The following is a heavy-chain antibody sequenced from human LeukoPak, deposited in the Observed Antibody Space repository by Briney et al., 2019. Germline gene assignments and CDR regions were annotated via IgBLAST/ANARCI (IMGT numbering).Heavy chain of an antibody. J-gene: IGHJ4*02. V-gene: IGHV3-21*01. CDR1: GFTFSSYS. D-gene: IGHD3-22*01. CDR3: ARDLDYDSSGYPGY. CDR2: ISSSSSYI. Sequence: GGSLRLSCAASGFTFSSYSMNWVRQAPGKGLEWVSSISSSSSYIHYADSGKGRFTISRDNAKNSLYLQMNSLRAEDTAVYYCARDLDYDSSGYPGYWGQGTLVTVSS.